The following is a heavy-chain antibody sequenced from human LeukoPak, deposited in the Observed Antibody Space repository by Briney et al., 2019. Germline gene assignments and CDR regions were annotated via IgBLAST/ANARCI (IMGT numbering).Heavy chain of an antibody. Sequence: SETLSLTCTVSGGSINGYYWSWIRQPPWKGLEWIGYIYYSGSTNYNPSLKSRVTMSVDTSKNQFSLKLTSVTAADTAVYYCARLTSGSYSFYYYIGVWGKGTTVTVSS. CDR1: GGSINGYY. V-gene: IGHV4-59*01. J-gene: IGHJ6*03. CDR2: IYYSGST. D-gene: IGHD1-26*01. CDR3: ARLTSGSYSFYYYIGV.